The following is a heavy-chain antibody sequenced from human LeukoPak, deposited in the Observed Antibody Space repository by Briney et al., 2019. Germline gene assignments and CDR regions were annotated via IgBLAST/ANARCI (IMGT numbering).Heavy chain of an antibody. Sequence: GGSLRLSCAASGFTFSSYAMSWVRQAPGKGLEWVSYISSSSSTIYYADSVKGRFTISRDNAKNSLYLQMNSLRAEDTAVYYCARGGYCSSTSCQNTDYWGQGTLVTVSS. CDR3: ARGGYCSSTSCQNTDY. J-gene: IGHJ4*02. CDR1: GFTFSSYA. V-gene: IGHV3-48*01. D-gene: IGHD2-2*01. CDR2: ISSSSSTI.